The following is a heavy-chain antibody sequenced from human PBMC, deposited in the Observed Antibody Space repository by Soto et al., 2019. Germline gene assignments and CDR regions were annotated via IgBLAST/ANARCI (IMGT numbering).Heavy chain of an antibody. D-gene: IGHD2-2*01. CDR3: ARRLLSTSCCLFDP. Sequence: QVQLQESGPGLVKPSGTLSLTCAVSGGSISSSNWWSWVRQPPGKGLEWIGEIYHSGSTNYNPSLTRRVPXXVXKXXNQFSLKLSSVTAADTAVYYCARRLLSTSCCLFDPWGQGTLVTVSS. CDR2: IYHSGST. V-gene: IGHV4-4*02. CDR1: GGSISSSNW. J-gene: IGHJ5*02.